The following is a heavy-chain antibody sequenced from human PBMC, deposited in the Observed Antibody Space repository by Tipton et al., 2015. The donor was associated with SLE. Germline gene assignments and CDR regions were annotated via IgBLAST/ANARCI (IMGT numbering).Heavy chain of an antibody. D-gene: IGHD3-16*01. J-gene: IGHJ4*02. CDR2: INEGGSET. V-gene: IGHV3-7*01. CDR3: AVGGRVDS. Sequence: GSLRLSCAASGFTFSSFWMTWVRQAPGKGLQWVANINEGGSETYYVDSVQGRVTISRDNTRNSLYLQMNNLRAEDTAVYYCAVGGRVDSSGQGTLVTVSS. CDR1: GFTFSSFW.